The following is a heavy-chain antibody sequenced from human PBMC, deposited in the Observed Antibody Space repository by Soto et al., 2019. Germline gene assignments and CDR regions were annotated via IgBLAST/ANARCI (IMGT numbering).Heavy chain of an antibody. Sequence: QVQLQESGPGLVKPSETLSLTCTVSGGSISSYYWSWIRQPPGKGLEWIGYIYYSGSTNYNPSPXGXAXLAXDTSKNQFSLTLSSVTAADTAVYYCARRYGGTLDSWGQGTLVTVSS. CDR1: GGSISSYY. J-gene: IGHJ4*02. D-gene: IGHD4-17*01. CDR3: ARRYGGTLDS. V-gene: IGHV4-59*08. CDR2: IYYSGST.